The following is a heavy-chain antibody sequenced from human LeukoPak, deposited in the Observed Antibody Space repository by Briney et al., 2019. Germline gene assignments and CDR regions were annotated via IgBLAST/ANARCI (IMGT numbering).Heavy chain of an antibody. CDR1: GFTFSSYA. J-gene: IGHJ4*02. CDR2: ISGSGGST. D-gene: IGHD3-16*02. V-gene: IGHV3-23*01. CDR3: AKDREDYVWGSYLKLPH. Sequence: PGGSLRLSCAASGFTFSSYAMTWVRQAPGKGLEWVSGISGSGGSTYYADSVKGRFTISRDNSKNTLYLQMNSLRAEDTAVYYCAKDREDYVWGSYLKLPHWGQGTLVTVSS.